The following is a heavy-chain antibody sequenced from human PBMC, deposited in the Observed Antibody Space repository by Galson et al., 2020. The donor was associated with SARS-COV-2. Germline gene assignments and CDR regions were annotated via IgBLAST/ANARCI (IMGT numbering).Heavy chain of an antibody. CDR2: IHSTGNT. CDR3: ARTSSTATREYYFDY. D-gene: IGHD4-17*01. J-gene: IGHJ4*02. Sequence: WIGDIHSTGNTYYNPSLMSRGTMSVDTSKNQFSLRLTSVTAADTAVYFCARTSSTATREYYFDYWGQGTLVSVSS. V-gene: IGHV4-30-2*05.